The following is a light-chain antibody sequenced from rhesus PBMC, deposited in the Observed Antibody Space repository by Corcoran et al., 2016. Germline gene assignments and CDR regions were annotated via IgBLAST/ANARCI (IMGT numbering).Light chain of an antibody. Sequence: QSAPTQPPSVSGSPGQSVTISCTGTSGDIGAFNSVSWYQQHPGKAPKVMIYDVINRPSGVSARFSGSKSANTASLTISGLQAEDEADDYCCSYTTSSTFVFGGGTKLTVL. CDR3: CSYTTSSTFV. J-gene: IGLJ6*01. CDR2: DVI. CDR1: SGDIGAFNS. V-gene: IGLV2S7*01.